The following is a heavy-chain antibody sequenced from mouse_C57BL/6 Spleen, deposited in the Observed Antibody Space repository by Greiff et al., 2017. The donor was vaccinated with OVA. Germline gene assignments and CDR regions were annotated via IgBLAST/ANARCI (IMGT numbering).Heavy chain of an antibody. V-gene: IGHV1-52*01. D-gene: IGHD1-1*01. J-gene: IGHJ4*01. Sequence: VQLQQPGAELVRPGSSVKLSCKASGYTFTSSWMHWVKQRPIQGLEWIGNIDPSDSETHYNQKFKDKATLTVDKSSSTAYMQLSSLTSEDSAVYYCARSGYYGSFAMDYWGQGTSVTVSS. CDR3: ARSGYYGSFAMDY. CDR2: IDPSDSET. CDR1: GYTFTSSW.